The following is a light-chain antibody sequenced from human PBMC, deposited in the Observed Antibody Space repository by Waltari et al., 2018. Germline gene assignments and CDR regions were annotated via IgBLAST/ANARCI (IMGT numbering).Light chain of an antibody. CDR3: QQYDSNSWT. V-gene: IGKV1-5*01. CDR1: QSISSY. CDR2: DAS. J-gene: IGKJ1*01. Sequence: DIQMTQSPSSLSASVGDRVTITCRASQSISSYLNWYQFKPGKAPKLLMYDASSLDSGVPSRFSGSGSGTNFTLTISSLQPDDFATYYCQQYDSNSWTFGQGTKVEIK.